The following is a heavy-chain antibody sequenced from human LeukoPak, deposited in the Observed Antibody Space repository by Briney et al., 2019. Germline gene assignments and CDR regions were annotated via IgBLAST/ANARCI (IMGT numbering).Heavy chain of an antibody. CDR2: ISGTGGST. V-gene: IGHV3-23*01. J-gene: IGHJ4*02. Sequence: GGSLRLSCGASGFTFSSYAMSWVRQAPGKGLEWVSTISGTGGSTYYADSVKSRFTISRDNSKNTLYLQMNSLRAEDTAVYYCAPPLDFWNDWGQGTWVTVSS. CDR1: GFTFSSYA. CDR3: APPLDFWND. D-gene: IGHD3/OR15-3a*01.